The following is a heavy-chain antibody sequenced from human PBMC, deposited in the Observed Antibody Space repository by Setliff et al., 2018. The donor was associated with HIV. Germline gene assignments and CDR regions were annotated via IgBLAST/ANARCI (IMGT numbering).Heavy chain of an antibody. CDR1: GASLQSYY. J-gene: IGHJ5*02. CDR3: ARSIHGGGSEPFDT. CDR2: IYYVGGS. V-gene: IGHV4-4*07. D-gene: IGHD3-10*01. Sequence: SETLSLTCSVSGASLQSYYWSWIRQPAGKGLQWIGRIYYVGGSKYNPSLEDRVTMSVDTSNNQFSLSLRSVTAADTAIYYCARSIHGGGSEPFDTWGQGILVTVSS.